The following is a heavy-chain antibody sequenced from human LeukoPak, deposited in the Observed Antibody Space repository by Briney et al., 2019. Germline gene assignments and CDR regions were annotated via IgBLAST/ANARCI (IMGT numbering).Heavy chain of an antibody. CDR3: AREGTYYEYVWGSSP. Sequence: PGGSLRLSCTASGFTFSSYWMSWVRQAPGKGLEWVANIKHDGSEKYYVDSVKGRFTISRDNAKNSLYLQMNSLRAEGTAVYYCAREGTYYEYVWGSSPGGQGTLVTVSS. D-gene: IGHD3-16*01. V-gene: IGHV3-7*01. CDR1: GFTFSSYW. J-gene: IGHJ4*02. CDR2: IKHDGSEK.